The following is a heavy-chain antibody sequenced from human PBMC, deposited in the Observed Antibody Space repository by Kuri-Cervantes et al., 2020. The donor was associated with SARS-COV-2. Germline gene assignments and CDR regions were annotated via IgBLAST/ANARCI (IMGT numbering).Heavy chain of an antibody. CDR2: INPSGGST. D-gene: IGHD3-22*01. Sequence: ASVKVSCKASVYTFTSYGISRVLQPPGQGLEWMGIINPSGGSTSYEQKFQGRVTMTRDRSTSTVYMELSSLRSGDTAVYYCARDFRGSNYYDSSGPHDAFDIWGQGTMVTVSS. V-gene: IGHV1-46*01. CDR1: VYTFTSYG. J-gene: IGHJ3*02. CDR3: ARDFRGSNYYDSSGPHDAFDI.